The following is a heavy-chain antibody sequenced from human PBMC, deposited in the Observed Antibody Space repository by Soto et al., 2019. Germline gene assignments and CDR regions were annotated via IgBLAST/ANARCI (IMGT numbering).Heavy chain of an antibody. CDR3: AKNLIAAADNYYYYYMDV. J-gene: IGHJ6*03. Sequence: GGSLRLSCAASGFTFSSYGMGWVRQAPGKGLECVSTISSSADSTYYADSVKGRFTISRDNSKNTLYLQMNSLRAEDTAVYYCAKNLIAAADNYYYYYMDVWGKGTTVTVSS. V-gene: IGHV3-23*01. CDR1: GFTFSSYG. D-gene: IGHD6-13*01. CDR2: ISSSADST.